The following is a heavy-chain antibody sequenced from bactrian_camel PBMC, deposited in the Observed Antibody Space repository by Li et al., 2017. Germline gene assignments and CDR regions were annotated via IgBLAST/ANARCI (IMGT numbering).Heavy chain of an antibody. CDR1: ENSLPSVT. D-gene: IGHD3*01. Sequence: HVQLVESGGGSVQAGGSLRLSCTASENSLPSVTMGWFRQAPGKLREGVAVLDVDGSTRYANSVKGRFTISQDNAEHTVYLQMTGLKPDDTAMYYCAAMVTTGCSLSPETFSYWGQGTQVTVS. CDR2: LDVDGST. CDR3: AAMVTTGCSLSPETFSY. V-gene: IGHV3S53*01. J-gene: IGHJ4*01.